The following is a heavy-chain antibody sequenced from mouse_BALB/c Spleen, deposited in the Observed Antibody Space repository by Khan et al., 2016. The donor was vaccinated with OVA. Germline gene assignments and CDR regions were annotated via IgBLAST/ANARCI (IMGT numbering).Heavy chain of an antibody. CDR2: ISSGGSLT. CDR1: GFTFSSYA. V-gene: IGHV5-9-3*01. D-gene: IGHD1-1*02. J-gene: IGHJ2*01. Sequence: EVELVESGGGLVKPGGSLKLSCAASGFTFSSYAMSWVRQTPEKRLEWVATISSGGSLTYYPDSVQGRFTISRDNGKNTLYLQMSSLRSVDTAMYYCVMVYFGNFDYWGQGTTLTVSS. CDR3: VMVYFGNFDY.